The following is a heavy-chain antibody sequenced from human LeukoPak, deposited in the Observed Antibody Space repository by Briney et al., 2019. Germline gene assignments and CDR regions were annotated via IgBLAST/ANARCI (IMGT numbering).Heavy chain of an antibody. CDR1: GFTFSSYA. V-gene: IGHV3-23*01. J-gene: IGHJ4*02. D-gene: IGHD3-22*01. CDR2: ISASGGNS. Sequence: PGGSLRLSCAASGFTFSSYAMTWVRQGPGKGLEWVSAISASGGNSYYADSVKGRFTTFRDNSQKTLFLQMNRLRAEDTAVYYCAKGDYDRSGTFDCWGQGTLVTVSS. CDR3: AKGDYDRSGTFDC.